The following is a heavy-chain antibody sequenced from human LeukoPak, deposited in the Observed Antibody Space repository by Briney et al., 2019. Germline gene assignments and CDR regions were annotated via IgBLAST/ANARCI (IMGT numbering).Heavy chain of an antibody. J-gene: IGHJ2*01. CDR2: ISYDGNNK. V-gene: IGHV3-30*03. D-gene: IGHD1-7*01. CDR1: GCSFSTYA. Sequence: PGGSLRLSCAASGCSFSTYALHWVRQAPGKGLEWVAVISYDGNNKFYAGSVKGRFNISRDNSKDTLFLQMSSLSDEDTAVYFCARPAAPYLNYYFELWGRGTLVTVSS. CDR3: ARPAAPYLNYYFEL.